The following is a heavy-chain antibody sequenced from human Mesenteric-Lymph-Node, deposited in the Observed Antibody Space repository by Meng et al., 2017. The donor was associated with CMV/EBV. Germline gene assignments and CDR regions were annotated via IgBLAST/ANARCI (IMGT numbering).Heavy chain of an antibody. Sequence: ASVKVSCKASGYTFTGYYMHWVRQAPGQGLEWMGWISAYNGNTNYAQKLQGRVTMTTDTSTSTAYMELRSLRSDDTAVYYCARVGIVGALGAFDIWGQGTMVTVSS. J-gene: IGHJ3*02. CDR2: ISAYNGNT. V-gene: IGHV1-18*04. CDR3: ARVGIVGALGAFDI. D-gene: IGHD1-26*01. CDR1: GYTFTGYY.